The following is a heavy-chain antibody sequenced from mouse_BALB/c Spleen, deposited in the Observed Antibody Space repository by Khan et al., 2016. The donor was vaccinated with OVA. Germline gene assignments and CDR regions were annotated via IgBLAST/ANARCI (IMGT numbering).Heavy chain of an antibody. CDR3: ARAFYNGAWFAD. CDR2: IWAGGST. Sequence: VELVESGPGLVAPSQTLSISCTVSGFSISNYGVHWVRQPPGKGLEWLGVIWAGGSTNHNSALMSRLSITKDNSKNQVFLKMNSLQTDDTAIYYCARAFYNGAWFADWGQGTLVTVSA. CDR1: GFSISNYG. J-gene: IGHJ3*01. D-gene: IGHD1-3*01. V-gene: IGHV2-9*02.